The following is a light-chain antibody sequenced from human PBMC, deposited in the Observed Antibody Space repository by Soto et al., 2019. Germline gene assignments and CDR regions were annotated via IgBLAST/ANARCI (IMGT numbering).Light chain of an antibody. J-gene: IGKJ2*03. CDR2: DAS. Sequence: DIQMTQSPSTLSASVGDRVTITCRASQSISRWLAWNQQKPGKAPKLLIYDASSLESGVTSRFSGSGSGTEVSLTISSLQLDDFATYYCQQYKNYLYSFGQGTKLEIK. V-gene: IGKV1-5*01. CDR3: QQYKNYLYS. CDR1: QSISRW.